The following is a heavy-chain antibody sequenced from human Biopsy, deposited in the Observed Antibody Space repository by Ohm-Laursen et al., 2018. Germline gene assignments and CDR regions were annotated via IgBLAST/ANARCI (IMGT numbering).Heavy chain of an antibody. Sequence: GTLSLTCTVYGGSFSGYYWSWIRQPPGKELEWIGEINHSGSTNYNPSLKSRVTISVDTSKNQFSLKLSSVTAADTAVYYCARGRLRAVARFDYWGQGTLVTVSS. J-gene: IGHJ4*02. CDR2: INHSGST. CDR1: GGSFSGYY. D-gene: IGHD6-19*01. V-gene: IGHV4-34*01. CDR3: ARGRLRAVARFDY.